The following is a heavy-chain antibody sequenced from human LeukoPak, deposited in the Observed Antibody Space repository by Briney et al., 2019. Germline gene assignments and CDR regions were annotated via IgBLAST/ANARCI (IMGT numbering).Heavy chain of an antibody. CDR3: ASMIQLWLEGGASDI. V-gene: IGHV3-48*03. Sequence: GGSLRLSCAASGFTFSSYEMNWVRQAPGKGLEWVSYISSSGSTIYYADSVKGRFTISRDNAKNSLYLQMNSLRAEDTAVYYCASMIQLWLEGGASDIWGQGTMVTVSS. CDR2: ISSSGSTI. D-gene: IGHD5-18*01. J-gene: IGHJ3*02. CDR1: GFTFSSYE.